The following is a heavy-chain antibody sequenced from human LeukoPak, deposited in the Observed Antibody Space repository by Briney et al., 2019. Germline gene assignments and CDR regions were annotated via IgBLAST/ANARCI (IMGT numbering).Heavy chain of an antibody. CDR3: ARGGGGYYDSSGSIFDY. V-gene: IGHV4-39*07. D-gene: IGHD3-22*01. CDR1: GGSISSSSYY. Sequence: SETLSLTCTVSGGSISSSSYYWGWIRQPPGKGLEWIGSIYYSGSTYYNPSLKSRVTISVDTSKNQFSLKLSSVTAADTAVYYCARGGGGYYDSSGSIFDYWGQGTLVTVSS. J-gene: IGHJ4*02. CDR2: IYYSGST.